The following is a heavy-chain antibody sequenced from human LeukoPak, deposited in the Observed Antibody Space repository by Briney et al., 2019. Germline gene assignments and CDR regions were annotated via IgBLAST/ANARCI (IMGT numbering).Heavy chain of an antibody. CDR2: INPNSGGT. CDR1: GYAFTDYY. CDR3: ARAMSTTYYYGSGSYGLDY. J-gene: IGHJ4*02. D-gene: IGHD3-10*01. V-gene: IGHV1-2*02. Sequence: ASVKVSCKASGYAFTDYYIHWVRQAPGQGLQWMGWINPNSGGTNYAQKFQGRVTMTRDTSISTAYMELSRLRSDDTAVYYCARAMSTTYYYGSGSYGLDYWGQGTLVTVSS.